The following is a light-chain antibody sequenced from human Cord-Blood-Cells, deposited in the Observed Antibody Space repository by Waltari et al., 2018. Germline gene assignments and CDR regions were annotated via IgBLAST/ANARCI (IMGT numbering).Light chain of an antibody. Sequence: NFMLTQPHSVSESPGKTVTISCTRSSGSIASNYVQWYQQRPGSSPTTGFYEDNQSPSGVPDRFSGSIDSSSNSASLTISGLKTEDEADYYCQSYDSSNHVVFGGGTKLTVL. V-gene: IGLV6-57*01. CDR1: SGSIASNY. J-gene: IGLJ2*01. CDR2: EDN. CDR3: QSYDSSNHVV.